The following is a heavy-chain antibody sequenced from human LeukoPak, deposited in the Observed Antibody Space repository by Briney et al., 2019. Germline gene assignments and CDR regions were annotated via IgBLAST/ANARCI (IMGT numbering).Heavy chain of an antibody. CDR1: GLSFSNYW. V-gene: IGHV3-7*03. CDR2: IRPDGGEQ. Sequence: PGGSLRLSCVASGLSFSNYWMNWVRQAPGKGLEWVANIRPDGGEQFYVDSVKGRFTISRDNADNSLYLQLTSLRPEDTAVYYCARGHKIFDYWGQGILVTVSS. CDR3: ARGHKIFDY. J-gene: IGHJ4*02.